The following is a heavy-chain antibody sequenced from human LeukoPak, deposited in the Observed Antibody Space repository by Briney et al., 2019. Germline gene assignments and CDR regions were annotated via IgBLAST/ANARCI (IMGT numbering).Heavy chain of an antibody. J-gene: IGHJ3*02. Sequence: GGSFRLSCAASGFTFSNAWMSWVRQAPGKGLEWVGRIKSKTDGGTTDYAAPVKGRFTISRDDSKNTLYLQMNSLKTEDTAVYYCTTDQYWQLERGGAFDIWGQGTMVTVSS. CDR1: GFTFSNAW. V-gene: IGHV3-15*01. CDR3: TTDQYWQLERGGAFDI. D-gene: IGHD1-1*01. CDR2: IKSKTDGGTT.